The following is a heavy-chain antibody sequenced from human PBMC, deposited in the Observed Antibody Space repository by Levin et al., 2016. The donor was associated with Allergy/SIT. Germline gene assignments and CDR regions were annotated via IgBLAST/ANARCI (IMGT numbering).Heavy chain of an antibody. CDR1: GFSFGNYW. J-gene: IGHJ4*02. V-gene: IGHV3-74*01. D-gene: IGHD3-3*01. CDR3: TRDLGFDVWSDYHIFDY. CDR2: INSDGTTT. Sequence: GGSLRLSCTASGFSFGNYWMHWVRQAPGKGLVWVSLINSDGTTTTYADSVKGRFTISRDNAKNTLYLQMNSLRVEDTAVYYCTRDLGFDVWSDYHIFDYWGQGTLVTVSS.